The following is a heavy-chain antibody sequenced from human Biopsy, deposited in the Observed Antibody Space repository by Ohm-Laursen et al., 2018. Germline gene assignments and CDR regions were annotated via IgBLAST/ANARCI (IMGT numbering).Heavy chain of an antibody. J-gene: IGHJ4*02. V-gene: IGHV1-18*01. CDR2: ISGYNGNT. D-gene: IGHD6-25*01. CDR3: ARIAAAGWDDY. CDR1: GYKFTSYG. Sequence: ASVPVSCTASGYKFTSYGMSWVRQAPGQGFEWMGRISGYNGNTNYAQKFQGRITMTIDEATSTGYMDLRSLKSDDTAVYYCARIAAAGWDDYWGQGTLVTVSS.